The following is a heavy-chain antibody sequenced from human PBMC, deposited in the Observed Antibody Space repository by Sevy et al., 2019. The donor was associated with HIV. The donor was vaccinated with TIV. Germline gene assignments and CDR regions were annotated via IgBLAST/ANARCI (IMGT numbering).Heavy chain of an antibody. CDR3: AKDSRVYSSSHFDY. V-gene: IGHV3-11*06. CDR2: ISSGSSYT. D-gene: IGHD6-13*01. J-gene: IGHJ4*02. CDR1: GFTFSDYY. Sequence: GGSLRLSCAASGFTFSDYYMSWIRQAPGKGLEWVSYISSGSSYTNYADSVKGRFTISRDNARNSLYLQMNSLRVEDTAIYYCAKDSRVYSSSHFDYWGQGTRVTVSS.